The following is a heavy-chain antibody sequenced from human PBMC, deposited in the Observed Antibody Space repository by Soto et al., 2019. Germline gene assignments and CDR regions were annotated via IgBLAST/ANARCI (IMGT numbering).Heavy chain of an antibody. CDR2: IKQDGSEK. J-gene: IGHJ6*02. CDR3: ARHLSITMVRGVAGGMDV. V-gene: IGHV3-7*05. Sequence: GSLRLSCAASGFTFSSYWMSWVRQAPGKGLEWVANIKQDGSEKYYVDSVKGRFTISRDNAKNSLYLQMNSLRAEDTAVYYCARHLSITMVRGVAGGMDVWGQGTTVTVSS. CDR1: GFTFSSYW. D-gene: IGHD3-10*01.